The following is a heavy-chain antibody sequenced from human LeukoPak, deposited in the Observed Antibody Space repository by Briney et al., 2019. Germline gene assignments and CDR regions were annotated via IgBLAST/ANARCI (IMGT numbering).Heavy chain of an antibody. CDR2: IKQDGSEK. CDR3: ATYSGYGHFDY. Sequence: GGSLRLSCAASGFTFSSYWMSWVRQAPGKRLEWVANIKQDGSEKYYVDSVKGRFTISRDNAKNSLYLQMNSLRAEDTAVYYCATYSGYGHFDYWGQGTLVTVSS. V-gene: IGHV3-7*01. CDR1: GFTFSSYW. D-gene: IGHD5-12*01. J-gene: IGHJ4*02.